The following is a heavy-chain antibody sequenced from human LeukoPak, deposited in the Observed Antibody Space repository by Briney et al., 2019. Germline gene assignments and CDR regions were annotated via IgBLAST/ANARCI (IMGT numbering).Heavy chain of an antibody. Sequence: GGSLRLSCVASGFTLSSYSMNWVRQAPGKGLEWVSYISDTGSTIAYADSVKGRFTMSRDEAKNSLHLQMNSLRAEDTAVYYCARASGFDYWGQGTLVTVSS. D-gene: IGHD1-26*01. J-gene: IGHJ4*02. CDR2: ISDTGSTI. CDR3: ARASGFDY. V-gene: IGHV3-48*01. CDR1: GFTLSSYS.